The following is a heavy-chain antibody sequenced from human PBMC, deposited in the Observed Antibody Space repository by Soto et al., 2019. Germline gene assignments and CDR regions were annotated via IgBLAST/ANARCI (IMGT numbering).Heavy chain of an antibody. V-gene: IGHV1-69*01. CDR3: ARHIKWLSDGFDY. D-gene: IGHD3-22*01. Sequence: QVQLVQSGAEVKKPGSSVKVSCKASGGTCSSYAISWVRQAPGQGLEWMGGIIPIFGTANYAQKFQGRVTITADESTGTAYMELSSLRSEDTAVYYSARHIKWLSDGFDYWGQGTLVTVSS. CDR2: IIPIFGTA. J-gene: IGHJ4*02. CDR1: GGTCSSYA.